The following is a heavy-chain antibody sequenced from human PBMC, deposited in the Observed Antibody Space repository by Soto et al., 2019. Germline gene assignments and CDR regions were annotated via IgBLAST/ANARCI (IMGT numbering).Heavy chain of an antibody. Sequence: QVQLVQSGAEVKKPGSSVKVSCKASGGTFSTYTITWVRQAPGQGLEWMGRIIPIIGIINYAQKFQGRVTISADKSTGTAYMELTGLISDDTAVYYCAGDPDSHYNDSHASSYPWGQGTLVTVSS. V-gene: IGHV1-69*08. CDR1: GGTFSTYT. CDR2: IIPIIGII. J-gene: IGHJ5*02. CDR3: AGDPDSHYNDSHASSYP. D-gene: IGHD4-4*01.